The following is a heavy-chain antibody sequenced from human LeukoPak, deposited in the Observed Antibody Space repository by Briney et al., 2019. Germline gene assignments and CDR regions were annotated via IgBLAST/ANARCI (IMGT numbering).Heavy chain of an antibody. Sequence: SETLSLTCTVSGGSIRSGGYYWSWIRQHPGKGLEWIGYIYYNGSTYYNPSLKSRVTTSVDTSKNQFSLKLSSVTAADTAVYYCARDRPGGSSLDYWGQGTLVTVSS. CDR3: ARDRPGGSSLDY. V-gene: IGHV4-31*03. CDR2: IYYNGST. CDR1: GGSIRSGGYY. J-gene: IGHJ4*02. D-gene: IGHD6-13*01.